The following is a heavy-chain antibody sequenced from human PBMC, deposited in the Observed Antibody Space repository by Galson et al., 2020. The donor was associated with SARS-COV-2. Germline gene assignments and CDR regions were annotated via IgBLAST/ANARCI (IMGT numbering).Heavy chain of an antibody. CDR1: GYTFTSYG. CDR3: ARWFGVVIIPHYYYYMDV. J-gene: IGHJ6*03. V-gene: IGHV1-18*01. D-gene: IGHD3-3*01. CDR2: ISAYNGNT. Sequence: ASVKVSCKASGYTFTSYGISWVRQASGQGLEWMGWISAYNGNTNYAQKLQGRVTMTTDTSTSTAYMELRSLRSDDTAVYYCARWFGVVIIPHYYYYMDVWGKGTTVIVSS.